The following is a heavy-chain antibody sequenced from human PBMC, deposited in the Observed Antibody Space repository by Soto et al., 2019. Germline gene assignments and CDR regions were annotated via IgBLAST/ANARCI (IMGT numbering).Heavy chain of an antibody. Sequence: QVQLQASGPGMVKPSQTLSLTCPVSGGSISSGGYYWSWIRQHTRKGLEWIGYIYYSGSTYYYPALKSRVTISVDTSKNQVSLKLSSVTAADTAVYYCARFIPGTGSDYWGQGTLVTVSS. CDR1: GGSISSGGYY. J-gene: IGHJ4*02. CDR3: ARFIPGTGSDY. CDR2: IYYSGST. V-gene: IGHV4-31*03. D-gene: IGHD1-20*01.